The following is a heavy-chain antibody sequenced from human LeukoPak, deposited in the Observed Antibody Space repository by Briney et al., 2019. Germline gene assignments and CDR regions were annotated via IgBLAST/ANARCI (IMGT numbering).Heavy chain of an antibody. CDR3: VRGDFTGYSYGLYYFDY. CDR2: TNFRSKWYS. CDR1: GCSVTSYIGG. V-gene: IGHV6-1*01. Sequence: SQTLSLTCAISGCSVTSYIGGWIWNTPAKSRDLDWLRRTNFRSKWYSCYAESVKSRITINPDTCTNEFSLLLASVTPEDSTVYYCVRGDFTGYSYGLYYFDYWGQGTLVTVSS. D-gene: IGHD5-18*01. J-gene: IGHJ4*02.